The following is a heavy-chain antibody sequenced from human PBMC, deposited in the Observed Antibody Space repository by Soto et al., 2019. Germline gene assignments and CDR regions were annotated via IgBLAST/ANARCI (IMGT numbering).Heavy chain of an antibody. V-gene: IGHV3-11*01. CDR2: ISSSGSTI. Sequence: GGSLRLSCAASGFTFSDYYMSWIRQAPGKGLEWVSYISSSGSTIYYADSVKGRFTISRDNAKNSLYLQMDSLRAEDTAVYYCARAEECRGYSGYDHPYYFDYWGQGTLVTVSS. CDR3: ARAEECRGYSGYDHPYYFDY. D-gene: IGHD5-12*01. CDR1: GFTFSDYY. J-gene: IGHJ4*02.